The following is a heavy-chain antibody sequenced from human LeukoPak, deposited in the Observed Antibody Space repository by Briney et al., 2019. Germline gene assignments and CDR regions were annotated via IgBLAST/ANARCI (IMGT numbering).Heavy chain of an antibody. CDR2: INPNSGGT. V-gene: IGHV1-2*02. CDR3: ARSILYYFDY. J-gene: IGHJ4*02. Sequence: ASVKVSCKASGGTFSSYVISWVRQAPGQGLEWMGWINPNSGGTNYAQKFQGRVTMTRDTSISTAYMELSRLRSDDTAVYYCARSILYYFDYWGQGTLVTVSS. D-gene: IGHD3-3*02. CDR1: GGTFSSYV.